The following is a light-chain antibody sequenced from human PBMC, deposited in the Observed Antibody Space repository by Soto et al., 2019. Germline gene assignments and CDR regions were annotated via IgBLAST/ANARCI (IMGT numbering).Light chain of an antibody. J-gene: IGLJ1*01. CDR2: EVT. Sequence: QSALTQPASVSGSPGQSISISCTGTSSDVGGYNYVSWYQQHPGQAPRLMIYEVTNRPSGVSNRFSGSKSGNTASLTISGLQAEDEADYYCSSYTSSSIRVFASGTKLTVL. CDR3: SSYTSSSIRV. CDR1: SSDVGGYNY. V-gene: IGLV2-14*01.